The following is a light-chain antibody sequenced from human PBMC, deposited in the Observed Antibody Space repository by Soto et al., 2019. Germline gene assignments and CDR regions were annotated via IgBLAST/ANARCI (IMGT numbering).Light chain of an antibody. J-gene: IGKJ1*01. CDR3: QQYYSYPRT. CDR1: QGISSY. CDR2: AAS. V-gene: IGKV1-8*01. Sequence: AIRMTQSPSSLSASTGDRVTITSRASQGISSYLAWYQQKPGKAPKLLIYAASTLQSGVPSRFSGSGSGTDFTLSISCLQSEDFATYCCQQYYSYPRTFGEGTKVEIK.